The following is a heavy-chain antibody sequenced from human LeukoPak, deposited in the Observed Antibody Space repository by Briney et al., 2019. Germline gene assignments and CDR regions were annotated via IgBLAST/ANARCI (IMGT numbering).Heavy chain of an antibody. CDR3: AKAHYDYVWGSYRLDY. CDR1: GFTFDDYA. CDR2: ISWDGGST. D-gene: IGHD3-16*02. J-gene: IGHJ4*02. V-gene: IGHV3-43D*03. Sequence: GGSLRLSCAASGFTFDDYAMHWVRQAPGKGLEWVSLISWDGGSTYYADSVKGRFTISRDNSKNSLYLQMNRLRAEDTALYYCAKAHYDYVWGSYRLDYWGQGTLVTVSS.